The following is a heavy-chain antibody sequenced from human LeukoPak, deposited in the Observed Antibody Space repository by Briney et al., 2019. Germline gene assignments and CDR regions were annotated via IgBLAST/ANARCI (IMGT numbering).Heavy chain of an antibody. CDR3: ARDLRLLYSGYDRGIDY. D-gene: IGHD5-12*01. J-gene: IGHJ4*02. CDR1: GYTFTGYY. V-gene: IGHV1-46*01. CDR2: INPSGGST. Sequence: GASVKVSCKASGYTFTGYYMHWVRQAPGQGLEWMGIINPSGGSTSYAQKFQGRVTMTRDTSTSTVYMELSSLRSEDTAVYYCARDLRLLYSGYDRGIDYWGQGTLVTVSS.